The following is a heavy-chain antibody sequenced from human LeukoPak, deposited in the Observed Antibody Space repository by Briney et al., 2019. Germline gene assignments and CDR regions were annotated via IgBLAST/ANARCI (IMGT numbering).Heavy chain of an antibody. J-gene: IGHJ4*02. CDR3: ARTDRFSGSYPLDY. Sequence: GASVKVSCKASGYTFTGYYMHWVRQAPGQGLEWMGWINPNSGGTNYAQKFQGRVTMTRGTSISTAYMELSRLRAEDTAVYYCARTDRFSGSYPLDYWGQGTLVTVSS. CDR2: INPNSGGT. V-gene: IGHV1-2*02. CDR1: GYTFTGYY. D-gene: IGHD1-26*01.